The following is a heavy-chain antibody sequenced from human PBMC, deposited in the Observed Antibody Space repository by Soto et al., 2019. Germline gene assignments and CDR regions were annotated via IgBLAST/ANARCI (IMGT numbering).Heavy chain of an antibody. CDR3: ARERTYFGDD. V-gene: IGHV1-8*01. CDR1: GYTFTSYD. J-gene: IGHJ4*02. Sequence: QVQLVQSGAEVKKPGASVKVSCKASGYTFTSYDINWVRQATGQGLEWMGWMNPTSGNTVYAQKFQGRVTMTRNTSLTTAYIEQSSLRSDDTGVYYCARERTYFGDDWGQGPLATVSS. CDR2: MNPTSGNT. D-gene: IGHD3-9*01.